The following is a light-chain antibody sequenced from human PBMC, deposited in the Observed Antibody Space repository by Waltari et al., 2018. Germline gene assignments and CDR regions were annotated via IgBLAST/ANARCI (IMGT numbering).Light chain of an antibody. CDR2: EVR. J-gene: IGLJ2*01. V-gene: IGLV2-14*01. CDR1: ASDVGGYNY. CDR3: SSYTSYSTVV. Sequence: QAALTQPASVSGSPGQSITISCTGTASDVGGYNYVSWYQQFPGKAPKLMIYEVRNRPSGISNRFSGSKSGYTASLTISGLQAEDEADYYCSSYTSYSTVVFGGGTRVTVL.